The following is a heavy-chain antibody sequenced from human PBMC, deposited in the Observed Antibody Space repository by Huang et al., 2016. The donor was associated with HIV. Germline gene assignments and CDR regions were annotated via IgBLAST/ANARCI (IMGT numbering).Heavy chain of an antibody. CDR2: CYDSGTT. J-gene: IGHJ5*02. CDR3: VRDQGRLAVGGIDNWFDP. V-gene: IGHV4-59*02. CDR1: GDSVSSHY. D-gene: IGHD6-19*01. Sequence: QVRLQESGPGLVKPSETLSLSCTVSGDSVSSHYWGWIRHPPGKGLEWIGTCYDSGTTKYNPRLKSRITISVDTSKNGFSLNITSVSAADTAMYFCVRDQGRLAVGGIDNWFDPWGQGALVTVSS.